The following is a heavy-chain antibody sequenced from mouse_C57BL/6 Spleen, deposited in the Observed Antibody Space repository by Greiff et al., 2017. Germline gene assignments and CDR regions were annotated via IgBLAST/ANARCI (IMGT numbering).Heavy chain of an antibody. J-gene: IGHJ4*01. D-gene: IGHD1-1*01. Sequence: DVHLVESGGGLVKPGGSLKLSCAASGFSFSSYAMSWVRQTPEKRLEWVATISDGGSYTYYPDNVKGRFTISRDNAKNNLYLQMSHLKSEDTAMYYCARDFTTDGDYWGQGTSVTVSS. CDR1: GFSFSSYA. V-gene: IGHV5-4*01. CDR2: ISDGGSYT. CDR3: ARDFTTDGDY.